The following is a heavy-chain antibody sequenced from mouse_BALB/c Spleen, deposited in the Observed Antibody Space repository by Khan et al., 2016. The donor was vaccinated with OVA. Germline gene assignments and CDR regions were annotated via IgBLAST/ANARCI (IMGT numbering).Heavy chain of an antibody. CDR2: INPYNAGT. CDR1: GYTFSNYV. Sequence: EVQLQESGPELVEPGASVQMSCKASGYTFSNYVIHWMKQKPGQGLAWIAYINPYNAGTRYTEKFKGKATLNSDTSYTTDYMELNSLTSEDSAVDYCAREASSWDFSFPYWGQGTLVTVSA. CDR3: AREASSWDFSFPY. D-gene: IGHD4-1*01. J-gene: IGHJ3*01. V-gene: IGHV1S136*01.